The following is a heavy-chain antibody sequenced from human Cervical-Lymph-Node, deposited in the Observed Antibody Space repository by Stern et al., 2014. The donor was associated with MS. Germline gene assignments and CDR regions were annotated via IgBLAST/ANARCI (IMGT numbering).Heavy chain of an antibody. CDR3: ARAAYSNYYFDY. Sequence: QVQLQESGPGLVKPSETLSLTCTVSGYSISSGYYWGWIRQPPGKGLEWIGSIYHSGSTYYNPSLKSRVTISVDPSKNQFSLKLSSVTAADTAVYYCARAAYSNYYFDYWGQGTLVTVSS. D-gene: IGHD4-11*01. CDR1: GYSISSGYY. V-gene: IGHV4-38-2*02. J-gene: IGHJ4*02. CDR2: IYHSGST.